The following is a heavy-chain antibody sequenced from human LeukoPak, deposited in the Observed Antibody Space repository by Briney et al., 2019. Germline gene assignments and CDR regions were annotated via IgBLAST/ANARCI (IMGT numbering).Heavy chain of an antibody. D-gene: IGHD1-14*01. J-gene: IGHJ4*02. V-gene: IGHV1-2*02. CDR3: AREGPTGGLRDY. CDR2: INPNSGGT. Sequence: ASVKVSCKASGYTFNGYYIHWVRQAPGQGLEWMGWINPNSGGTNYAQKFQGRVTMTRDTSISTAYMELSRLRSDDTAVYYCAREGPTGGLRDYWGQGTLVTVSS. CDR1: GYTFNGYY.